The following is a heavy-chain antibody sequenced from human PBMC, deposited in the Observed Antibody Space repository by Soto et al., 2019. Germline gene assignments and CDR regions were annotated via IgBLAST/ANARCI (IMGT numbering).Heavy chain of an antibody. CDR3: ARPEVYSSGWYNWFDP. D-gene: IGHD6-19*01. CDR2: IIPIFGTA. V-gene: IGHV1-69*13. CDR1: GGTFSSYA. Sequence: ASVKVSCKASGGTFSSYAISWVRQAPGQGLEWMGGIIPIFGTANYAQKFQGRVTITADESTSTAYMELSSLRSEDTAVYYCARPEVYSSGWYNWFDPWGQGXLVTVSS. J-gene: IGHJ5*02.